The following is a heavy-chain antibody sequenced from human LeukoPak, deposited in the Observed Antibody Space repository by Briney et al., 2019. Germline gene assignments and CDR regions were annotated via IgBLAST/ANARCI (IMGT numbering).Heavy chain of an antibody. D-gene: IGHD3-22*01. Sequence: GGSLRLSCAASGFTFSSYAVSWVRQAPGKGLEWVSAISGSGGSTYYADSVKGRFTISRDNSKNTLYLQMNSLRAEDTAVYYCAKGGYDSSGYYCQHWGQGTLVTVSS. CDR1: GFTFSSYA. CDR3: AKGGYDSSGYYCQH. CDR2: ISGSGGST. J-gene: IGHJ4*02. V-gene: IGHV3-23*01.